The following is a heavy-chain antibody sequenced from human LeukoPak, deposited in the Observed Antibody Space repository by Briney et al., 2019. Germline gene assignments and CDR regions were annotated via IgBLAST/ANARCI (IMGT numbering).Heavy chain of an antibody. CDR2: INHSGST. CDR1: GGSFSGYY. D-gene: IGHD3-9*01. J-gene: IGHJ4*02. Sequence: PSETLSLTCAVYGGSFSGYYWSWIRQPPGKGLEWIGEINHSGSTNYNPSLKSRVTISVDTSKNQFSLKLSSVTAADTAVYYCASLDVDILTGPVKWGQGTLVTVSS. CDR3: ASLDVDILTGPVK. V-gene: IGHV4-34*01.